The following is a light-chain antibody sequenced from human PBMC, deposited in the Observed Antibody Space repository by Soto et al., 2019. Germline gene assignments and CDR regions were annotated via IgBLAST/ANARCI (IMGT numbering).Light chain of an antibody. CDR1: ESVRSK. V-gene: IGKV3-15*01. CDR3: QQYKSWPPIT. CDR2: GSS. Sequence: EIVMTQSPATLSVSPGEGVTLSRRASESVRSKVAWYQQKPGQAPRLLVYGSSTRATGIPDRFRGSGSGTEYTLTISSLQSEDSAVYYCQQYKSWPPITFGQGTRLEIK. J-gene: IGKJ5*01.